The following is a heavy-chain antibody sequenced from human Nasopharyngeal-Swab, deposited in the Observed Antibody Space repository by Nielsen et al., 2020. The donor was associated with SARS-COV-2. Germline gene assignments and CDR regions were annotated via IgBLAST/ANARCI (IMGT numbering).Heavy chain of an antibody. CDR3: ARAGRVGDAYTGLDV. CDR2: INHNERT. V-gene: IGHV4-34*01. CDR1: GGSFNGFY. J-gene: IGHJ6*02. Sequence: GSLRLSCSVSGGSFNGFYWNWIRQAPGKGLEWIGEINHNERTNYNPSLKSRIAMLVDTSNNHVSLKVSSVSAGDTAVYYCARAGRVGDAYTGLDVWGQGTTVTVSS. D-gene: IGHD5-24*01.